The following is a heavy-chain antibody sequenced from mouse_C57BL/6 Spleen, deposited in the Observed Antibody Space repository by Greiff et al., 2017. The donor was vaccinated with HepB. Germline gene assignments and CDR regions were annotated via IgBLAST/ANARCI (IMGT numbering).Heavy chain of an antibody. CDR1: GFSLTSYG. CDR3: AKNSGYYGSSYGYYAMDY. V-gene: IGHV2-5*01. CDR2: IWRGGST. D-gene: IGHD1-1*01. Sequence: VQLQQSGPGLVQPSQSLSITCTVSGFSLTSYGVHWVRQSPGKGLEWLGVIWRGGSTDYNAAFMSRLSITKDNSKSQVFFKMNSLQADDTAIYYCAKNSGYYGSSYGYYAMDYWGQGTSVTVSS. J-gene: IGHJ4*01.